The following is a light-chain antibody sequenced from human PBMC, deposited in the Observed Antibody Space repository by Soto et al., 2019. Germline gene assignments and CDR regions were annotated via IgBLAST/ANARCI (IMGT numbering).Light chain of an antibody. J-gene: IGKJ2*01. CDR1: QRVSSY. Sequence: EIVLTQSPATLSLSPGERATLSCRASQRVSSYLAWYQQKPGQAPRLLIYDASNRATGIPAMFIGSGSGTDFTLTISSLEPEDFAVYYCQQRSNWPPYTFGQGTKLEIK. V-gene: IGKV3-11*01. CDR3: QQRSNWPPYT. CDR2: DAS.